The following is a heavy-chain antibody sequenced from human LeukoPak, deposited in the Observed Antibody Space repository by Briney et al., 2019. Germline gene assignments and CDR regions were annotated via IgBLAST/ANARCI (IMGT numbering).Heavy chain of an antibody. CDR1: GFTFSSYE. V-gene: IGHV3-48*03. CDR3: ARAYYGSGSYTHYDGPYYFDY. D-gene: IGHD3-10*01. Sequence: PGGSLRLSCAASGFTFSSYEMNWVRQAPGKGLEWVSYISSSGSTIYYADSVKGRFTISRDNAKNSLYLQMNSLRAEDTAVYYCARAYYGSGSYTHYDGPYYFDYWGQGTLVTVSS. CDR2: ISSSGSTI. J-gene: IGHJ4*02.